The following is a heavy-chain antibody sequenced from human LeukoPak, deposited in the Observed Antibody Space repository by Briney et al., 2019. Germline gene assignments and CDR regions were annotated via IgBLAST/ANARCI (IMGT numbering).Heavy chain of an antibody. CDR2: IYYSGST. CDR3: ARDFRLSSYYYYGMDV. J-gene: IGHJ6*02. D-gene: IGHD6-19*01. V-gene: IGHV4-59*01. CDR1: GGSFSGYY. Sequence: SETLSLTCAVYGGSFSGYYWSWIRQPPGKGLEWIGYIYYSGSTNYNPSLKSRVTISVDTSKNQFSLKLSSVTAADTAVYYCARDFRLSSYYYYGMDVWGQGTTVTVSS.